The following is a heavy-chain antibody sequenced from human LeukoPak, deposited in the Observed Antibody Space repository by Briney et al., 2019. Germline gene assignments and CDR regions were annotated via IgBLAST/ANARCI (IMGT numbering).Heavy chain of an antibody. CDR3: ARSLSGSYVFPYYFDY. Sequence: ASVKVSCKASGGTFSSYAISWVQQAPGQGLEWMGRIIPILGIANYAQKFQCRVTITADKSTSTAYMELSSLRSEDTAVYYCARSLSGSYVFPYYFDYWGQGTLVTVSS. V-gene: IGHV1-69*04. D-gene: IGHD1-26*01. CDR1: GGTFSSYA. J-gene: IGHJ4*02. CDR2: IIPILGIA.